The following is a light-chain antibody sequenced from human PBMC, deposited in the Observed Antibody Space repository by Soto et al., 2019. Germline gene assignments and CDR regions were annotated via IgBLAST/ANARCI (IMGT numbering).Light chain of an antibody. J-gene: IGLJ1*01. CDR2: EVS. Sequence: QSALTQPASVSGSPGQSITISCTGTSGDVGGYNYFSWYQQHPGKAPKLMIYEVSNRPSGVSNRFSGSKSGNTASLTISGLQAEDEADYYCSSYTSSSIDYVFGTGTKLTVL. CDR1: SGDVGGYNY. CDR3: SSYTSSSIDYV. V-gene: IGLV2-14*01.